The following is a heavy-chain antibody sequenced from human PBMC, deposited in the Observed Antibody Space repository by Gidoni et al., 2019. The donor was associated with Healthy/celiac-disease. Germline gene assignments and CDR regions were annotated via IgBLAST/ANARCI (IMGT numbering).Heavy chain of an antibody. Sequence: VKLVQSGAEVKKPGASVKVSCKASGYTFTSYDINWVRQATGQGLEWMGWMNPNSGNTGYAQKFQVRVTMTRNTSTSKAYMERSSLRSEDTAVYSCAVANYVVSSGGCDYWGQGTLVTVSS. D-gene: IGHD3-16*01. V-gene: IGHV1-8*02. CDR1: GYTFTSYD. CDR2: MNPNSGNT. CDR3: AVANYVVSSGGCDY. J-gene: IGHJ4*02.